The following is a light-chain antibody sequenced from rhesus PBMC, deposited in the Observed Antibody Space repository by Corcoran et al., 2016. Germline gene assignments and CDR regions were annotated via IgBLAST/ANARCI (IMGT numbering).Light chain of an antibody. CDR2: AAS. CDR3: QHYNSAPPWT. Sequence: DIQMTQSPSSLSASVGDRVTITCRASRGISSWVAWYQQKTGRAPKLLVYAASNLQNGVPSRFSGSGSGTYFTLTISSLQPEDFATYYCQHYNSAPPWTFGQGTKVEIK. CDR1: RGISSW. J-gene: IGKJ1*01. V-gene: IGKV1-21*01.